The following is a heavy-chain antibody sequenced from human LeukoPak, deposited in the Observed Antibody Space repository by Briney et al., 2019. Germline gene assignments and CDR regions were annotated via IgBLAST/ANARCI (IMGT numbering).Heavy chain of an antibody. CDR1: GGSISSSSYY. CDR3: ARQITDRGISAAGLIDY. J-gene: IGHJ4*02. D-gene: IGHD6-13*01. Sequence: PSETLSLTCTVSGGSISSSSYYWGWIRRPPGKGLEWIGSIYYSGSTYYNPSLKSRVTISVDTSKNQFSLKLSSVTAADTAVYYCARQITDRGISAAGLIDYWGQGTLVTVSS. V-gene: IGHV4-39*01. CDR2: IYYSGST.